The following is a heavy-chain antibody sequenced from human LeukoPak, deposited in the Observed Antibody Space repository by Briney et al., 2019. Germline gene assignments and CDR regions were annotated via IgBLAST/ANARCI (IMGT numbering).Heavy chain of an antibody. CDR3: ARDTPHAAAGTRD. Sequence: PSETLSLTCTVSGGSISSYYWRWIRQPPGKGLEWMGYIYYSGSTNYNPSLKSRVTISVNTSKNQFSLKLSSVTAADTAVYYCARDTPHAAAGTRDWGQGTLVTVSS. V-gene: IGHV4-59*01. J-gene: IGHJ4*02. CDR1: GGSISSYY. D-gene: IGHD6-13*01. CDR2: IYYSGST.